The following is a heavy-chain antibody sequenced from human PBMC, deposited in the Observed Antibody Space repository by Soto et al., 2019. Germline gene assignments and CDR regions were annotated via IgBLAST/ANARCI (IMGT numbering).Heavy chain of an antibody. CDR3: ARDTDGLHY. CDR1: GLIFSNYK. Sequence: EVQLVESGGGLVQPGESLRLSCAASGLIFSNYKMHWVRQAPGKGLVWVSRINTDGSIIDYADSVKDRFTVSRDNAKNTLYLQMNSLRADDTAVYYCARDTDGLHYWGQGTLVTVSS. J-gene: IGHJ4*02. V-gene: IGHV3-74*01. CDR2: INTDGSII.